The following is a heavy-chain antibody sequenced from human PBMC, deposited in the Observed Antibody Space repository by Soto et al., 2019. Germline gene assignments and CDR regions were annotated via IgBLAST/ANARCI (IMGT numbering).Heavy chain of an antibody. CDR3: AAEVTVAATEKFDY. J-gene: IGHJ4*02. V-gene: IGHV1-58*01. CDR2: IVVGSGNT. CDR1: GFTFTSSA. Sequence: SVKVSCKASGFTFTSSAVQWVRQARGQRLEWIGWIVVGSGNTNYAQKFQERVTITRDMSTSTAYMELSSLRSEDTAVYYCAAEVTVAATEKFDYWGQGTLVTVS. D-gene: IGHD6-19*01.